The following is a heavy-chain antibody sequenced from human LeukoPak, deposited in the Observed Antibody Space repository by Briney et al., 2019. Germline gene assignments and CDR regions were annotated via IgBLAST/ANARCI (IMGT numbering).Heavy chain of an antibody. D-gene: IGHD6-19*01. V-gene: IGHV1-3*01. CDR3: ARSFSGWYGGNIDY. CDR2: IKAGNGVT. Sequence: GASVKVSCKASGYIFTKYVVHWVRQAPGQRPEWMGWIKAGNGVTKYSQNFQDRLTITRDTSASTVYMELRSLRSDDTAVYYCARSFSGWYGGNIDYWGQGTLVAVSS. J-gene: IGHJ4*02. CDR1: GYIFTKYV.